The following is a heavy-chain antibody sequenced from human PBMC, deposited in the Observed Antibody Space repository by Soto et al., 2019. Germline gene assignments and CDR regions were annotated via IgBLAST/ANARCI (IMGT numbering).Heavy chain of an antibody. V-gene: IGHV5-10-1*01. CDR1: GYSFTSYW. Sequence: GESLKISCKGSGYSFTSYWISWVRQMPGKGLGWMGRIDPSDSYTNYSPSFQGHVTISVDTSKNQFSLKLSSVSAADTALYYCARCSLVVVPAPGFDPWGRGTLVTVSS. J-gene: IGHJ5*02. D-gene: IGHD2-2*01. CDR2: IDPSDSYT. CDR3: ARCSLVVVPAPGFDP.